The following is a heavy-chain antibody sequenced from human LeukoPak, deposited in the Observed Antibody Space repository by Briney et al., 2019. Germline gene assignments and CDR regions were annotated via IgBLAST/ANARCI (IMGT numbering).Heavy chain of an antibody. D-gene: IGHD5-18*01. CDR1: GYSFTSYW. Sequence: GESLKISCKGSGYSFTSYWIGWVRQMPGKGLEWMGIIYPGDSDTRYSPSFQGQVTISADKSISTAYLQWSSLKASDTAMYYCARHPYPRYSYGFLYLDYWGQGTLVTVSS. CDR3: ARHPYPRYSYGFLYLDY. J-gene: IGHJ4*02. CDR2: IYPGDSDT. V-gene: IGHV5-51*01.